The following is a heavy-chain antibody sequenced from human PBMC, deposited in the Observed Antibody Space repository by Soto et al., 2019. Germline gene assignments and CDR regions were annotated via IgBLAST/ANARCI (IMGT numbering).Heavy chain of an antibody. Sequence: PSQTLSLTCAISGDSLSSISAAWTWIRQSQSRGLEWLRRTYYRSEWYNDYAVSEKSRITIKPDTSRNQFSLQLTSVTPEDTAVYYCAREAWATLTNVYSYGTEVWGQGTAVTV. CDR3: AREAWATLTNVYSYGTEV. CDR1: GDSLSSISAA. D-gene: IGHD7-27*01. CDR2: TYYRSEWYN. J-gene: IGHJ6*02. V-gene: IGHV6-1*01.